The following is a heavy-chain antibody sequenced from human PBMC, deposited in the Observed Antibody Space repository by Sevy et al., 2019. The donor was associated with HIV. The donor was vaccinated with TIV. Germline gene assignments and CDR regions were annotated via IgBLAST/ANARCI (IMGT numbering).Heavy chain of an antibody. CDR3: ARGGIVVVVSEGNDYYYYGMDV. J-gene: IGHJ6*02. Sequence: ASVKVSCKASGYTFTGYYMHWVRQAPGQGLEWMGWINPNSGGTNYAQKFQGRVTMTRDTSISTAYMELGRLGSDDTAVYYCARGGIVVVVSEGNDYYYYGMDVWGQGTTVTVSS. CDR2: INPNSGGT. CDR1: GYTFTGYY. D-gene: IGHD2-15*01. V-gene: IGHV1-2*02.